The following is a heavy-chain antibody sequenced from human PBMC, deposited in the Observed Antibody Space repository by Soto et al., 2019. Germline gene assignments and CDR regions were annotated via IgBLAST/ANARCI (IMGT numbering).Heavy chain of an antibody. Sequence: SVKVSCKASGYTFTSYGIHWVRQAPGQRLEWMGWINGANGETKDSPKIRRRVTITRDTSASTAYKELSSLRYEDTAVYYCVRRHVSATGIDWFDPWGQGTLVTVSS. CDR3: VRRHVSATGIDWFDP. CDR1: GYTFTSYG. CDR2: INGANGET. V-gene: IGHV1-3*01. D-gene: IGHD6-13*01. J-gene: IGHJ5*02.